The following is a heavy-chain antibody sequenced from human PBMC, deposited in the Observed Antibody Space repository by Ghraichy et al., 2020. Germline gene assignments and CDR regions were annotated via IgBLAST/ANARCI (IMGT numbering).Heavy chain of an antibody. J-gene: IGHJ6*04. Sequence: SLNISCAASGFTFDDYAMHWVRQAPGKGLEWVSGISWNSGSIGYADSVKGRVTISRDNAKNSLYLQMNSLRAEDTALYYCAKDVVATITWAYGLDVWGEGTTVTVSS. CDR2: ISWNSGSI. D-gene: IGHD5-24*01. V-gene: IGHV3-9*01. CDR1: GFTFDDYA. CDR3: AKDVVATITWAYGLDV.